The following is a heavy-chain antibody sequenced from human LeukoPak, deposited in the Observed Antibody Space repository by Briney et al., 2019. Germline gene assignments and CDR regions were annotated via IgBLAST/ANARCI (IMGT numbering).Heavy chain of an antibody. CDR3: ARLLAVAGMREPFDY. CDR2: IYPGDSDT. V-gene: IGHV5-51*01. J-gene: IGHJ4*02. CDR1: GYSFTSYW. D-gene: IGHD6-19*01. Sequence: GESLKISCKGSGYSFTSYWIGWVRQMPGKGLEWMGIIYPGDSDTRYSPSFQGQVTISADKSISTAYLQWSSLKASDTAMYYCARLLAVAGMREPFDYWGQGTLVTVSS.